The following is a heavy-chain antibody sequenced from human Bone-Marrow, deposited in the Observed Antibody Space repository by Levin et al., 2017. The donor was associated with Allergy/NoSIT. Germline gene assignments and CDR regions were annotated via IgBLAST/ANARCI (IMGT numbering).Heavy chain of an antibody. Sequence: QPGGSLRLSCVASGFTFSYSMSWVRQAPGKGPEWVSVISGNGDVTYYRDSVKGRFTISRDNSKNTLYLQMNSLRVEDTAVYYCAKTRGVMNTRDYDYWGQGTLVTVSS. J-gene: IGHJ4*02. CDR1: GFTFSYS. V-gene: IGHV3-23*01. CDR2: ISGNGDVT. D-gene: IGHD3-16*01. CDR3: AKTRGVMNTRDYDY.